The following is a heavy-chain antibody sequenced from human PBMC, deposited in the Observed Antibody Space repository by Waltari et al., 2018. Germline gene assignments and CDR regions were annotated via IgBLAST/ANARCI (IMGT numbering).Heavy chain of an antibody. CDR3: ARHTGDCSSTSCYLSWFDP. CDR2: IYYNGST. V-gene: IGHV4-39*01. J-gene: IGHJ5*02. CDR1: GGSVSSSAYS. D-gene: IGHD2-2*01. Sequence: QLQLQESGPGLVKPSETLSLPCTVSGGSVSSSAYSWGWIRQPPGKGLEWIGSIYYNGSTYYNPSLKSRVTISVDTSKNQFSLKLSSVTAADTAMYYCARHTGDCSSTSCYLSWFDPWGQGTLVTVSS.